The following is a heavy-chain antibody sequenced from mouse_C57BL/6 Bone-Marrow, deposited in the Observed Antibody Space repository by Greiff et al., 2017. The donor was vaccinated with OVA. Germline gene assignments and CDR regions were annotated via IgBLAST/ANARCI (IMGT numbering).Heavy chain of an antibody. J-gene: IGHJ4*01. CDR2: IHPNSGST. Sequence: QVQLQQPGAELVQPGASVKLSCKASGYTFTSYWMHWVKQRPGQGLEWIGMIHPNSGSTNYNEKFKSKATLTVDKSSSTAYMQLSSLTSEDSAVYYGAIYYGSSYVWMDYWGQGTSVTVSS. V-gene: IGHV1-64*01. D-gene: IGHD1-1*01. CDR3: AIYYGSSYVWMDY. CDR1: GYTFTSYW.